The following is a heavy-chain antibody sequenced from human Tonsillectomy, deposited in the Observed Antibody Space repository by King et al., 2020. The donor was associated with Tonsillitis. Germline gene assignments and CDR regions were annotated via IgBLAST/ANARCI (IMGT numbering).Heavy chain of an antibody. J-gene: IGHJ4*02. CDR2: ISAYSGNT. Sequence: QLVQSGAEVKKPGASVKVSCKASGYTFTGYGISWVRQAPGQGLEWMGWISAYSGNTNYAQRLQGRVTMTTYTSTRTAYMELRSLRSDDTAVYYCARDEPYDFWSLYFFDYWGQGTLVTVSS. V-gene: IGHV1-18*01. D-gene: IGHD3-3*01. CDR3: ARDEPYDFWSLYFFDY. CDR1: GYTFTGYG.